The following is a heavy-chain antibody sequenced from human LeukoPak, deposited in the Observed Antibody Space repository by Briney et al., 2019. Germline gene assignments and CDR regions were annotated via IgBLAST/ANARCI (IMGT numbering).Heavy chain of an antibody. CDR1: GFTFSSYS. D-gene: IGHD3-9*01. CDR3: ARENIPLRYFDWLPPSAFDY. V-gene: IGHV3-21*01. J-gene: IGHJ4*02. CDR2: ISSSSSYI. Sequence: PGGSLRLSCAASGFTFSSYSMNWVRQAPGKGLEWVSSISSSSSYIYYADSVKGRFTISRDNAKNSLYLQMNSLRAEDTAVYYCARENIPLRYFDWLPPSAFDYWGQGTLVTVSS.